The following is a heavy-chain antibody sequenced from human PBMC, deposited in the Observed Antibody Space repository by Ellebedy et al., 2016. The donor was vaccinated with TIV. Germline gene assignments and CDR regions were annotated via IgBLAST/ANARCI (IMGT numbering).Heavy chain of an antibody. J-gene: IGHJ3*02. CDR1: GDSVSANNVA. CDR3: ARDAPFGLDTFES. D-gene: IGHD3/OR15-3a*01. CDR2: TSFLSTWYN. V-gene: IGHV6-1*01. Sequence: QTLSLTCAISGDSVSANNVACSCVRPSPSSGFAWPGRTSFLSTWYNDYAPSVKSRIIVNPDTSKNQFYLQLRSVTPEDTAVYYCARDAPFGLDTFESWGQGTMVTVSS.